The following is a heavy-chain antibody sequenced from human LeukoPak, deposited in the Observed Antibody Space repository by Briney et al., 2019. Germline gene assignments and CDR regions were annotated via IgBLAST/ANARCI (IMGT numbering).Heavy chain of an antibody. D-gene: IGHD4-17*01. J-gene: IGHJ4*02. CDR2: IKTDGSQI. Sequence: GGSLRLSCAASGFTVSSNYMSWVRQAPGKGLEWVANIKTDGSQIYYVDSVKGRFTISRDNAKNSLYLQMNSLRAEDTAVYYCAKDPMTTVTTVDSDWGQGTLVTVSS. CDR1: GFTVSSNY. V-gene: IGHV3-7*03. CDR3: AKDPMTTVTTVDSD.